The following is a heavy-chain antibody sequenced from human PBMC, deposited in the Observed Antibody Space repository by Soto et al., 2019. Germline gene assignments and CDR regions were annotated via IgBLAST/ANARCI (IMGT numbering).Heavy chain of an antibody. Sequence: GGSLRLSCAASGFTFNNYAMSWVRQATGKGLEWVSGISGSGGSTYYADSVKGRFTISRDNSMNTLFLQMNSLRAEDAAVYYCAKYTQVVVTAYFDYWGQGALVTVSS. CDR3: AKYTQVVVTAYFDY. J-gene: IGHJ4*02. V-gene: IGHV3-23*01. CDR1: GFTFNNYA. D-gene: IGHD2-21*02. CDR2: ISGSGGST.